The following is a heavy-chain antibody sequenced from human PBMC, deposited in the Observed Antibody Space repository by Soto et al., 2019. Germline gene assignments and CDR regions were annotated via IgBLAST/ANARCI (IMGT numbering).Heavy chain of an antibody. D-gene: IGHD4-17*01. V-gene: IGHV5-10-1*01. CDR3: ARFLLYGDYVH. J-gene: IGHJ4*02. Sequence: PGESLKISCRASGYNFRSFWITWVRQMPGKGLEWMGNIDPSDSETNYSPSFHGHVTISVDKSISTAYLQWSSLKASDTAMYYCARFLLYGDYVHWGQGTLVTDSS. CDR2: IDPSDSET. CDR1: GYNFRSFW.